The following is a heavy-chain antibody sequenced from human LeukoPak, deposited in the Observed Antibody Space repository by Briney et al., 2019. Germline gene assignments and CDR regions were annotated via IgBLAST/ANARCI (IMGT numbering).Heavy chain of an antibody. Sequence: GGSLRLSCAASGFTFSSYAMSWVRQAPGKGLEWVAVISYDGSNKYYADSVKGRFTISRDNSKNTLYLQMNSLRAEDTAVYYCATIGGGWGYYFDYWGQGTLVTVSS. CDR3: ATIGGGWGYYFDY. CDR2: ISYDGSNK. CDR1: GFTFSSYA. D-gene: IGHD3-16*01. J-gene: IGHJ4*02. V-gene: IGHV3-30*03.